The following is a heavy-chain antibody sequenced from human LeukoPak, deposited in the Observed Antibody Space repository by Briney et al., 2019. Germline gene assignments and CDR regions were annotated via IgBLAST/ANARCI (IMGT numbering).Heavy chain of an antibody. J-gene: IGHJ4*02. V-gene: IGHV1-69*04. CDR3: ARAAAVAGLDY. CDR1: GGTFSSYA. D-gene: IGHD6-19*01. Sequence: SVKLSCKASGGTFSSYAISWVRQAPGQGLEWMGRIIPILGIGNYAQKFQGRVTITADKSTSTAYMELSSLRSEDTAVYYCARAAAVAGLDYWGQGTLVTVSS. CDR2: IIPILGIG.